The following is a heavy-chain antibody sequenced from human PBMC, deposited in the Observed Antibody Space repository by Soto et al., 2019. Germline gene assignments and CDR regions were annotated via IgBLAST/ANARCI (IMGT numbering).Heavy chain of an antibody. CDR1: GGSISSSSYY. V-gene: IGHV4-39*01. CDR3: ARHAAFYDSSGYPLYYFDY. D-gene: IGHD3-22*01. J-gene: IGHJ4*02. Sequence: QLQLQESGPGLVKPSETLSLTCTVSGGSISSSSYYWGWIRQPPGKGLEWIGSIYYSGSTYYNPSLKSRVTISVDTSKNPFSLKLSSLTAADTAVYYCARHAAFYDSSGYPLYYFDYWGQGTLVTVSS. CDR2: IYYSGST.